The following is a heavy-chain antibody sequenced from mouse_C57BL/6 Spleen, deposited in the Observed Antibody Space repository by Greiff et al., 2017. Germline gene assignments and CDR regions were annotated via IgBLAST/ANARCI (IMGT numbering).Heavy chain of an antibody. D-gene: IGHD1-1*01. J-gene: IGHJ1*03. CDR2: IWSGGST. Sequence: VKLQQSGPGLVQPSQSLSITCTVSGFSLTSYGVHWVRQSPGKGLEWLGVIWSGGSTDYNAAFISRLSISKDNSKSQVFFKMNSLQADDTAIYYCARIYGSNPHWYFDVWGTGTTVTVSS. CDR3: ARIYGSNPHWYFDV. CDR1: GFSLTSYG. V-gene: IGHV2-2*01.